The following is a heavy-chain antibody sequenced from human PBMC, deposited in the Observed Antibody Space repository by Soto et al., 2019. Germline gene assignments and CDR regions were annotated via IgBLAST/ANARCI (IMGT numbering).Heavy chain of an antibody. V-gene: IGHV4-61*01. CDR2: IYYSGST. CDR1: GGSVSSGSYY. D-gene: IGHD2-15*01. J-gene: IGHJ6*02. CDR3: ARASLYCSGGSCYYGYYGMDV. Sequence: SETLSLTCPVSGGSVSSGSYYWSWIRQPPGKGLEWIGYIYYSGSTNYNPSLKSRVTISVDTSKNQFSLKLSSVTAADTAVYYCARASLYCSGGSCYYGYYGMDVWGQGTTVTVSS.